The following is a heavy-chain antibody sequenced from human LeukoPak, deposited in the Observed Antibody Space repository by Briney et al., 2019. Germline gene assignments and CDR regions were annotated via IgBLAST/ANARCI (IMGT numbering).Heavy chain of an antibody. V-gene: IGHV3-23*01. Sequence: GGSLRLSCAASGFTVSSNYMTWVRQAPGKGLDWVAAISGSGGSTYYADSVKGRFTVSRDNSKNTLYLQMNSLRAEDTAVYYCAKDERFGEFPLGTFDCWGQGTLVTVSS. J-gene: IGHJ4*02. CDR1: GFTVSSNY. D-gene: IGHD3-10*01. CDR2: ISGSGGST. CDR3: AKDERFGEFPLGTFDC.